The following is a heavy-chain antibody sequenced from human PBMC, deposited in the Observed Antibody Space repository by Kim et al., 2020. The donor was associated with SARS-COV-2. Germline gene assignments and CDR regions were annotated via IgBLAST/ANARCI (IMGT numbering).Heavy chain of an antibody. D-gene: IGHD6-19*01. CDR2: IYYNGRT. J-gene: IGHJ4*02. Sequence: SETLSLTCSVSGGSIRHTSYYWAWIRQPPGKGLQWIGSIYYNGRTDYNPSFESPVTISVDTSKDQFSLKLSSVTAADTAMYYCARVSGVQWLVGNYFFDYWGQGTLVTVSA. V-gene: IGHV4-39*01. CDR1: GGSIRHTSYY. CDR3: ARVSGVQWLVGNYFFDY.